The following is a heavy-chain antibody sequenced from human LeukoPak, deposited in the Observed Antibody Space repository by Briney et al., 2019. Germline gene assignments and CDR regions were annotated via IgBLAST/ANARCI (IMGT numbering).Heavy chain of an antibody. Sequence: SETLSLTCTASGGSISSYYWSWIRQPPGKGLEWIGYIYYSGGTNYNPSLKSRVTISVDTSKNQFSLKLSSVTAADTAVYYCAREIGVWRDAFDIWGQGTTVTVSS. J-gene: IGHJ3*02. CDR2: IYYSGGT. D-gene: IGHD3-16*01. V-gene: IGHV4-59*01. CDR3: AREIGVWRDAFDI. CDR1: GGSISSYY.